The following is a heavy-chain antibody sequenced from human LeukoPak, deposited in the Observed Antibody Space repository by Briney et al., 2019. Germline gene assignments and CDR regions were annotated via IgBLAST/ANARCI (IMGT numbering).Heavy chain of an antibody. CDR1: GFTFSSYA. Sequence: GGSLRLSCAASGFTFSSYAMHWVRQAPGKGLEWVAVISYDGSNKYYADPVKGRFTISRDNSKNTLYLQMNSLRAEDTAVYYCARVLRGNTGYFDYWGQGTLVTVSS. CDR2: ISYDGSNK. J-gene: IGHJ4*02. D-gene: IGHD3-16*01. CDR3: ARVLRGNTGYFDY. V-gene: IGHV3-30*04.